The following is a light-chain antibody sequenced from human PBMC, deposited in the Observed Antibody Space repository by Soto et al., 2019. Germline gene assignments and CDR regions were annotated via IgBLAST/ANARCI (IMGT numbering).Light chain of an antibody. CDR3: QQRNSWPLN. CDR2: DTS. Sequence: EIVLTHSPGTLSLSPGERATLSCSASQSVFTSLAWFQQKPGQAPKLLISDTSNRATGIPARFSGSGSGTDFTLTISRLEPEDFAVYYCQQRNSWPLNFGGGTKVDI. J-gene: IGKJ4*01. V-gene: IGKV3-11*01. CDR1: QSVFTS.